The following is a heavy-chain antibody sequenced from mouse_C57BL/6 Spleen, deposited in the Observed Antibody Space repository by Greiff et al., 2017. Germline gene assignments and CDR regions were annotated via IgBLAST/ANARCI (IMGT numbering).Heavy chain of an antibody. CDR1: GFSLTSYG. D-gene: IGHD4-1*01. V-gene: IGHV2-5*01. J-gene: IGHJ4*01. Sequence: QVHVKQSGPGLVQPSQSLSITCTVSGFSLTSYGVHWVRQSPGKGLEWLGVIWRGGSTDYNAAFMSRLSITKDNSKSQVFFKMNSLQADDTAIYYCAKSNWDLYYYAMDYWGQGTSVTVSS. CDR2: IWRGGST. CDR3: AKSNWDLYYYAMDY.